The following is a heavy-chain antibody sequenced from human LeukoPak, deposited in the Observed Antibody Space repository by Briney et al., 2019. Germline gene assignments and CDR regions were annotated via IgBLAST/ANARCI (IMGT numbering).Heavy chain of an antibody. J-gene: IGHJ4*02. CDR1: GYTFTSYD. CDR2: MNPNSGNT. CDR3: ARDSQNYYDSSGYPDY. Sequence: GASVKVSCKASGYTFTSYDINWVRQATGQGLEWMGWMNPNSGNTGYAQKFQGRVTMTRNTSISTAYMELSSLRSEDTAVYYCARDSQNYYDSSGYPDYWGQGTLVTVSS. V-gene: IGHV1-8*01. D-gene: IGHD3-22*01.